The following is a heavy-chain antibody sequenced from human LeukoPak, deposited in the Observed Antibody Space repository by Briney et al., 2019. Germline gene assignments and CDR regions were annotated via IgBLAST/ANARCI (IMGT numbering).Heavy chain of an antibody. D-gene: IGHD3-10*01. CDR2: ISYDGSNK. J-gene: IGHJ6*03. Sequence: GGSLRLSCAASGFTFSSHGMHWVRQAPGKGLEWVVVISYDGSNKYYADSVKGRFTISRDNSKNTLYLQMNSLRAEDTAVYYCVGYGSGSYYNYYMDVWGKGTTVTVSS. CDR3: VGYGSGSYYNYYMDV. CDR1: GFTFSSHG. V-gene: IGHV3-30*03.